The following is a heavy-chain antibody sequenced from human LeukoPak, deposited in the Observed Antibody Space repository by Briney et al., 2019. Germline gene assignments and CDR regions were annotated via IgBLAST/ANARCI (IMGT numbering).Heavy chain of an antibody. D-gene: IGHD2-8*01. Sequence: SGGSLRLSCAASGFTFSSYTMHWVRQTPGKGLEWVSLISGDGLTTHYGDSVRGRFTISRNNSKNSLYLQMNGLRTEDTAFYYCAKGLNGVSFSFDYWGRGTLVTVSS. CDR3: AKGLNGVSFSFDY. J-gene: IGHJ4*02. V-gene: IGHV3-43*02. CDR2: ISGDGLTT. CDR1: GFTFSSYT.